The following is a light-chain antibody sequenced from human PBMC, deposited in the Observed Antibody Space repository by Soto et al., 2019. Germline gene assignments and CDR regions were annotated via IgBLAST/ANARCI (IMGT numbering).Light chain of an antibody. CDR2: DVS. V-gene: IGLV2-11*01. CDR3: CSYAGRYTWV. CDR1: SSDVGGYNY. J-gene: IGLJ3*02. Sequence: QSALTQPRSVSGSPGQSVTISCTGSSSDVGGYNYVSWYLQHPGKAPKFLIYDVSKRPSGVPDRFSGSKFGNTASLTISGVQAEDDGDYYCCSYAGRYTWVFGGGTKVTVL.